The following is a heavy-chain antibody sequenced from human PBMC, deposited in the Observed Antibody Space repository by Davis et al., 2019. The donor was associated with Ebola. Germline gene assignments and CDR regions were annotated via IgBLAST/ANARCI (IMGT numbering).Heavy chain of an antibody. CDR2: GTSADT. CDR3: AKDNYAVTIMVGAFDI. V-gene: IGHV3-23*01. J-gene: IGHJ3*02. CDR1: GFIFSTYV. D-gene: IGHD4-17*01. Sequence: GESLKISCSASGFIFSTYVMSWVRLAPGKGLEWVSTYGTSADTYYADSVKGRLSVSRDNSKNTVYLQMHSLRVEDTAIYYCAKDNYAVTIMVGAFDIWGQGTVVTVSS.